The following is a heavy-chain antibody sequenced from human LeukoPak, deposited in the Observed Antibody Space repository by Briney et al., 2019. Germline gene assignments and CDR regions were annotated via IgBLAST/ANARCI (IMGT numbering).Heavy chain of an antibody. CDR1: GYTFTSYG. J-gene: IGHJ4*02. CDR2: ISAYNGNT. CDR3: ARDNGDSSGKDY. D-gene: IGHD6-19*01. Sequence: ASVKVSCKASGYTFTSYGISWVRQAPGQGLEWMGWISAYNGNTNYAQKLQGRVTITADKSTSTAYMELSSLRSEDTAVYYCARDNGDSSGKDYWGQGTLVTVSS. V-gene: IGHV1-18*01.